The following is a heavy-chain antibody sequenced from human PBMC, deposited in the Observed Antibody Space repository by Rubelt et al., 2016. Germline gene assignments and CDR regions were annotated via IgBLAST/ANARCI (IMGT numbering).Heavy chain of an antibody. V-gene: IGHV3-23*01. CDR3: AKDGNYGLRGYGMDV. Sequence: AMSWVRQAPGKGLEWVSAISGSGGSTYYADSVKGRFTISRDNSKNTLYLQMNSLRAEDTAVYYCAKDGNYGLRGYGMDVWGQGTTVTVSS. CDR1: A. D-gene: IGHD4-11*01. J-gene: IGHJ6*02. CDR2: ISGSGGST.